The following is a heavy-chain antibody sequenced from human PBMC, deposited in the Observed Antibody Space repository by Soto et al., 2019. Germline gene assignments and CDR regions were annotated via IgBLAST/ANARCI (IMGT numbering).Heavy chain of an antibody. V-gene: IGHV3-74*01. J-gene: IGHJ4*02. Sequence: EVQLVESEGGLVQPGGSLRLSCAASGFTFSSYWMHWVRQAPGKGLVWVSRINSDGSSTTYADTVKGRFTISRDNAKNTLHLQMNSLRAEDTAVYYCVRVPTGGYAFALDDYWGQGTLVTVSS. D-gene: IGHD5-12*01. CDR2: INSDGSST. CDR3: VRVPTGGYAFALDDY. CDR1: GFTFSSYW.